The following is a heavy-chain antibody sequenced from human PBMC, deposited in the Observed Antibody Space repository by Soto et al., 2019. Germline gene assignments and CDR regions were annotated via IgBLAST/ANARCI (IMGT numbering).Heavy chain of an antibody. D-gene: IGHD2-15*01. CDR1: GFPFGTYW. J-gene: IGHJ1*01. CDR3: TKDWRYCSAASCPLAEYFQH. Sequence: GGSLRLSXAASGFPFGTYWMSWVRQAPGRGLEWVANIKQDGSEQYYVDSVRGRFTISRDNGKNSLYLQMNGLRAEDTAVYYCTKDWRYCSAASCPLAEYFQHWGQGTLVTVSS. V-gene: IGHV3-7*03. CDR2: IKQDGSEQ.